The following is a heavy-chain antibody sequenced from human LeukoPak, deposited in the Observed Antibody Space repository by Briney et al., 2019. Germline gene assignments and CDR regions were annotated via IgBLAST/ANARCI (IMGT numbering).Heavy chain of an antibody. Sequence: GGSLRLSCAASGFTFSSYSMNWVRQAPGKGLEWVSSISSSSSYIYYADSVKGRFTISRDNAKNSLYLQMNSLRAEDTAVYYCARAVTAAAQRYYYYYMDVWGKGTTVTVSS. CDR3: ARAVTAAAQRYYYYYMDV. V-gene: IGHV3-21*01. D-gene: IGHD6-13*01. CDR1: GFTFSSYS. J-gene: IGHJ6*03. CDR2: ISSSSSYI.